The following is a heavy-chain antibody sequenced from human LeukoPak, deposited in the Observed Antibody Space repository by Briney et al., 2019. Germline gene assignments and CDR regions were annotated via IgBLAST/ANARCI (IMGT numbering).Heavy chain of an antibody. CDR2: ISGSGDST. J-gene: IGHJ4*02. D-gene: IGHD3-10*01. V-gene: IGHV3-23*01. CDR1: GFTFSSYA. Sequence: GGSLRLSCAASGFTFSSYAMSWVRQAPGKGLEWVSAISGSGDSTYYADSVKGRFTISRDNSKNTLYLQMNSLRAEDTAVYYCAKDHSYGSGSLPLPDYWGQGTLVTVSP. CDR3: AKDHSYGSGSLPLPDY.